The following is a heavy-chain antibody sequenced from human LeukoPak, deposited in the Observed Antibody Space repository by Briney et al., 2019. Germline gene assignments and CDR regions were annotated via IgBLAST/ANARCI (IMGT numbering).Heavy chain of an antibody. CDR2: ISGSGDRT. Sequence: GGSLRLSCAASGFTFSSYAMTWVRQAPGKGPEWVSGISGSGDRTYYTDSVKGRFTIFRDNSKNTLDLQMNSLRAEDTAVYYCAKRDNNDYYTGLHVFDIWGQGTMVTVSS. D-gene: IGHD3-22*01. J-gene: IGHJ3*02. CDR1: GFTFSSYA. CDR3: AKRDNNDYYTGLHVFDI. V-gene: IGHV3-23*01.